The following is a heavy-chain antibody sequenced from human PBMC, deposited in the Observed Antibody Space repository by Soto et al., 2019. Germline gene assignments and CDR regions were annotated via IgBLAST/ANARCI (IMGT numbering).Heavy chain of an antibody. V-gene: IGHV4-31*03. Sequence: SETLSLTCTVSGGPISSGDYYWSWIRQHPGKGLEWIGYIYYSGSTYYNPSLKSRVTISVDTSKNQFSLKLSSVTAADTAVYYCARDGRMSIDYWGQGTLVTVSS. J-gene: IGHJ4*02. CDR3: ARDGRMSIDY. CDR1: GGPISSGDYY. CDR2: IYYSGST.